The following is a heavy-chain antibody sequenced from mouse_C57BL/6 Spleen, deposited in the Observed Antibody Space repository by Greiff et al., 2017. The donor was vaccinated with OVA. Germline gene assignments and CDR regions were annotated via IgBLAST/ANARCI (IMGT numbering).Heavy chain of an antibody. V-gene: IGHV3-6*01. CDR3: ARGWRGYSNYVYFDV. CDR2: ISYDGSN. D-gene: IGHD2-5*01. CDR1: GYSITSGYY. J-gene: IGHJ1*03. Sequence: EVQRVESGPGLVKPSQSLSLTCSVTGYSITSGYYWNWIRQFPGNKLEWMGYISYDGSNNYNPSLKNRISITRDTSKNQFFLKLNSVTTEDTATYYCARGWRGYSNYVYFDVWGTGTTVTVSS.